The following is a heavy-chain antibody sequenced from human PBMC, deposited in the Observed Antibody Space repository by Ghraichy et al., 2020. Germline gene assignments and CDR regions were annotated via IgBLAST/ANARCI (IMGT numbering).Heavy chain of an antibody. D-gene: IGHD6-19*01. V-gene: IGHV1-2*06. Sequence: ASVKVSCKASGYTFTGYHIHWVRQAPGQGLEWVGRINSISDGTNYAQKFQGRVTMTRDTSTSTVYMEQSRLRSDDTAVYYCAREPKYTIGWFIYWGQGTPVTVSS. CDR3: AREPKYTIGWFIY. CDR2: INSISDGT. J-gene: IGHJ4*02. CDR1: GYTFTGYH.